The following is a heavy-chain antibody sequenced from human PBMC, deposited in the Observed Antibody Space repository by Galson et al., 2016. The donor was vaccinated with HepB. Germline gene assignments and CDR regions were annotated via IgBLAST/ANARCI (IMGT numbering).Heavy chain of an antibody. CDR3: AKVLEHGRGDF. D-gene: IGHD3-3*01. Sequence: SLRLSCAASGFTFSTYAMSWVRQAPGKGLEWLSVISGSGGGTKYADSVKGRFTISRDNSKNTLDLQMNSLRAEDTAIYYCAKVLEHGRGDFWGQGTLVTGSS. CDR1: GFTFSTYA. J-gene: IGHJ4*02. CDR2: ISGSGGGT. V-gene: IGHV3-23*01.